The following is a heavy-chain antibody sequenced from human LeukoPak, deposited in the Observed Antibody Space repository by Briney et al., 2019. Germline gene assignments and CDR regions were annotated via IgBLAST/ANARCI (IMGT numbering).Heavy chain of an antibody. CDR2: ISFDERNR. CDR1: RFTFTSYA. J-gene: IGHJ4*02. V-gene: IGHV3-30*04. CDR3: ARPHSDYGGIDY. D-gene: IGHD4-17*01. Sequence: GGSLRLSCAASRFTFTSYAMHWVRQAPGKGLEWVAVISFDERNRYYTDSVKGRFTISRDNSKNTMYLQMNSLRTEDTAVYYCARPHSDYGGIDYWGQGTLVTVSS.